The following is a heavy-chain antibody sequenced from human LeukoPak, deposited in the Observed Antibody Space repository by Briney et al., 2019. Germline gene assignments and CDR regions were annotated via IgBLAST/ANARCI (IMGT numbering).Heavy chain of an antibody. D-gene: IGHD3-22*01. V-gene: IGHV4-31*03. J-gene: IGHJ4*02. CDR1: GGSISSGGYY. CDR2: IYYSGST. Sequence: SETLSLTCTVPGGSISSGGYYWSWIRQHPGKGLEWIGYIYYSGSTYYNPSLKSRVTISVDTSKNQFSLKLSSVTAADTAVYYCARRRVVVTAYDYWGQGTLVTVSS. CDR3: ARRRVVVTAYDY.